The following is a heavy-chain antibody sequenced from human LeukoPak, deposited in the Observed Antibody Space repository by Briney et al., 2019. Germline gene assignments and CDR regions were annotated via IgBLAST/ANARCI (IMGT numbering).Heavy chain of an antibody. D-gene: IGHD5-12*01. J-gene: IGHJ4*02. CDR3: ARGRRYSCYDYPYNLHY. CDR1: GCTFSSYT. V-gene: IGHV1-69*02. Sequence: ASVKVSCKASGCTFSSYTIRWVRQAPGQGLEWMGRIIPILGIANYAQKFQGRVTITADKSTSTAYMELSSLRSEDTAVYYCARGRRYSCYDYPYNLHYWGQGPLVTVSA. CDR2: IIPILGIA.